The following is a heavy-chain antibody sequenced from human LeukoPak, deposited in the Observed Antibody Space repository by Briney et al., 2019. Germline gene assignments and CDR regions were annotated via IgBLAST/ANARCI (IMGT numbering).Heavy chain of an antibody. D-gene: IGHD5-18*01. J-gene: IGHJ4*02. Sequence: GGSLRLSCAASGFTLSSYAMSWVRQAPGKGLGWVANIKEDGSDKNYVESMKGRYTISRDNAQNSLYLQMNRLGVEDTAVYYCARDAGYGYDRFDYWGQGTQVTVSS. CDR1: GFTLSSYA. V-gene: IGHV3-7*01. CDR2: IKEDGSDK. CDR3: ARDAGYGYDRFDY.